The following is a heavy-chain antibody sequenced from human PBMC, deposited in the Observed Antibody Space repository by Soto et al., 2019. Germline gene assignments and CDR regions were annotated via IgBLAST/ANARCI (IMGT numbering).Heavy chain of an antibody. CDR1: GFTFSSYW. D-gene: IGHD2-2*01. V-gene: IGHV3-7*01. CDR2: IKQDGSEK. CDR3: ARRVPTARGAFDI. Sequence: PGGSLRLSCAASGFTFSSYWMNWVRQAPGKGLEWVANIKQDGSEKYYVDSVKGRFTISRDNAKNSLYLQMNSLRAEDTAVYYCARRVPTARGAFDIWGQGTMVTVSS. J-gene: IGHJ3*02.